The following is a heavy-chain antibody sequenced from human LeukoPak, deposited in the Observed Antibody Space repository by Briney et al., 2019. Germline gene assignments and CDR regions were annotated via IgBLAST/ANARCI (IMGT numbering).Heavy chain of an antibody. CDR2: ISGSGNTV. J-gene: IGHJ4*02. CDR1: LSSFSDHY. V-gene: IGHV3-11*01. Sequence: PGGSLRLSCAASLSSFSDHYMTWIRQAPGKGLDWLSYISGSGNTVYYANSVKGRFTISRDNAKNSLYLQMNSLRAEDTAVYFCARANRGVGYFDYWGQGTLVTVSS. D-gene: IGHD2-8*01. CDR3: ARANRGVGYFDY.